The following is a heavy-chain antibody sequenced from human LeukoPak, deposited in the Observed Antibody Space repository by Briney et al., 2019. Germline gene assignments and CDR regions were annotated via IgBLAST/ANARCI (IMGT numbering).Heavy chain of an antibody. D-gene: IGHD3-3*01. J-gene: IGHJ6*03. V-gene: IGHV1-69*05. CDR1: GGTFSSYA. Sequence: SVKVSCKASGGTFSSYAISWVRQAPGQGLEWMGRIIPIFGTANYAQKFQGRVTITTDESTSTAYMELSSLRSEDTAVYYCARVSRFYYYMDVWGKGTTITVSS. CDR2: IIPIFGTA. CDR3: ARVSRFYYYMDV.